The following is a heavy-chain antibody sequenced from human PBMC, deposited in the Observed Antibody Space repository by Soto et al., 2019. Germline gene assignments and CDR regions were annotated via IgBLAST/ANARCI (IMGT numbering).Heavy chain of an antibody. CDR1: GFTFSSYG. V-gene: IGHV3-33*01. J-gene: IGHJ6*02. D-gene: IGHD3-9*01. CDR3: ARDLEYYDILTGYYRHYYYGMDV. CDR2: IWYDGSNK. Sequence: PGGSLRLSCAASGFTFSSYGMHWVRQAPGKGLEWVAVIWYDGSNKYYADSVKGRFTISRDNSKNTLYLQMNSLRAEDTAVYYCARDLEYYDILTGYYRHYYYGMDVWGQGTTVTVSS.